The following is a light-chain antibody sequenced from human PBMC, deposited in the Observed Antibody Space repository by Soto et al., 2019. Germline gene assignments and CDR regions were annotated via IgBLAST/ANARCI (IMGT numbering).Light chain of an antibody. V-gene: IGKV1-39*01. Sequence: DIQMTQSPSSLSASVGDRVTITCRASQIISNYLNWYQQKPSKAPKLLIYAASSLQSGVPSRFSGGGSGTDFTLTISSLQPEDFATYYCQQSYSTPQTFGQGTKVDI. J-gene: IGKJ1*01. CDR1: QIISNY. CDR3: QQSYSTPQT. CDR2: AAS.